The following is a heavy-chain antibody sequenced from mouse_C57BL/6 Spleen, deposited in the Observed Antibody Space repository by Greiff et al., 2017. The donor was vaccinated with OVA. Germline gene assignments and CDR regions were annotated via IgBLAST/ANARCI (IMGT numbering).Heavy chain of an antibody. D-gene: IGHD2-4*01. CDR1: GFSLTSYA. CDR2: IWTGGGT. V-gene: IGHV2-9-1*01. Sequence: VKLQQSGPGLVAPSQSLSITCTVSGFSLTSYAISWVRQPPGKGLEWLGVIWTGGGTNYNSALKSRLSISKDNSKSQVFLKMNSLQTDDTARYYCARNYDYDGDWYFDVWGTGTTVTVSS. CDR3: ARNYDYDGDWYFDV. J-gene: IGHJ1*03.